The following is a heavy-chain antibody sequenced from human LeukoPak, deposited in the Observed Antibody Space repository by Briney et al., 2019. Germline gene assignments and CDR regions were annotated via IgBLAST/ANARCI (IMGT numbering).Heavy chain of an antibody. CDR1: GYTFTSYA. CDR3: ARVVGCGGDCYSGISDY. Sequence: ASVKVSCKASGYTFTSYAMNWVRQAPGQGLEWMGWINTNTGNPTYAQGFTGRFVFSLDTSVSTAYLQISSLKAEDTDVYYCARVVGCGGDCYSGISDYWGQGTLVTVSS. V-gene: IGHV7-4-1*02. CDR2: INTNTGNP. D-gene: IGHD2-21*02. J-gene: IGHJ4*02.